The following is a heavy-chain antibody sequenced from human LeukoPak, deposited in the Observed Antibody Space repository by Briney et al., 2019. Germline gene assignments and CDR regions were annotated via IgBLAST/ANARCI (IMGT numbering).Heavy chain of an antibody. CDR3: ARLGPERLLWFGEPLAAFDI. CDR2: IYHSGST. D-gene: IGHD3-10*01. J-gene: IGHJ3*02. CDR1: GGSISSGGYS. V-gene: IGHV4-30-2*01. Sequence: PSETLSLTCAVSGGSISSGGYSWSWIRQPPGKGLEWIGYIYHSGSTYYNPSLKSRVTISVDTSKNQVSLKLSSVTAADTAVYYCARLGPERLLWFGEPLAAFDIWGQGTMVTVPS.